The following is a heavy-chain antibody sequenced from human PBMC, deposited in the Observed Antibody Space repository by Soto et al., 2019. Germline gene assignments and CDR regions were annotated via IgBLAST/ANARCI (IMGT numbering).Heavy chain of an antibody. CDR1: GYTFSTSG. Sequence: QAQLEQSGAEVKKPGASVKVSCKSSGYTFSTSGISWVRQAPGQGLEWMGWISTYNGDANYAQRFQGRVTMTTDTSTNKTFMEVRSLRSDDTDVYYCAREGPRPYYYYRMDVWGQGTTVTVSS. J-gene: IGHJ6*02. D-gene: IGHD6-6*01. V-gene: IGHV1-18*01. CDR2: ISTYNGDA. CDR3: AREGPRPYYYYRMDV.